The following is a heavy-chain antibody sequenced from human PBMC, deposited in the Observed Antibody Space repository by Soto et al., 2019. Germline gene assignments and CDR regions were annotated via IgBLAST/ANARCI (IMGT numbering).Heavy chain of an antibody. D-gene: IGHD3-16*02. J-gene: IGHJ6*02. V-gene: IGHV3-30*03. CDR1: GFTFSIYV. Sequence: QVQLAEPGGGVVQPGRSLGLSCAASGFTFSIYVMHWVRQAPGKGLEWVALISYEGNKKYYIDSVRGRFTISRDNSKNTLNQQLHCLRADDTAVYYCAISRVGRVIVRGYNYGMDVWGQGTTVTVSS. CDR3: AISRVGRVIVRGYNYGMDV. CDR2: ISYEGNKK.